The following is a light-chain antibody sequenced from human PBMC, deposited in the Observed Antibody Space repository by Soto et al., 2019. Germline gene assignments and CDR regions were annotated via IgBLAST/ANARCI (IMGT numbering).Light chain of an antibody. Sequence: SYELTQTPSVSVSPGQTASITCSGDKLGDKFACWYQQKPGQSPVLVMYEDDKRPSGIPERFSGSNSGNTATLTISGTQPMDEAVYYCQAWDSSTAVFGNGTKLTVL. CDR3: QAWDSSTAV. V-gene: IGLV3-1*01. J-gene: IGLJ1*01. CDR2: EDD. CDR1: KLGDKF.